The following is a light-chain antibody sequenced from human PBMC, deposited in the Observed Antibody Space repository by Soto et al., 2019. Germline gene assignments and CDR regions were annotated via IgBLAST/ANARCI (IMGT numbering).Light chain of an antibody. CDR1: QSVNNN. CDR2: GAS. V-gene: IGKV3-15*01. CDR3: QQYNNWPPLT. Sequence: EIVMTQSPATLSVSPGERATLSCRASQSVNNNLAWYQQKPGQASRLLIYGASIRATGFPARFSGSGSGTEFTLTISSLQSEDFAVYYCQQYNNWPPLTFGGGTKVEIK. J-gene: IGKJ4*01.